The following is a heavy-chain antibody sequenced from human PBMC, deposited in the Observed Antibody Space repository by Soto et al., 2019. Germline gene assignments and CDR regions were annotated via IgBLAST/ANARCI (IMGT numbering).Heavy chain of an antibody. D-gene: IGHD6-6*01. Sequence: EVQLLESGGGLVQPGGSLRLSCAASGFTFSSYAMSWVRQAPGKGLEWVSAISGSGGSTYYADSVKGRFTISRDNSKNTPYLQRNSLRAEDTAVYYCAKDGRRSSSYYYYYGMDVWGQGTTVTVSS. J-gene: IGHJ6*02. CDR1: GFTFSSYA. V-gene: IGHV3-23*01. CDR3: AKDGRRSSSYYYYYGMDV. CDR2: ISGSGGST.